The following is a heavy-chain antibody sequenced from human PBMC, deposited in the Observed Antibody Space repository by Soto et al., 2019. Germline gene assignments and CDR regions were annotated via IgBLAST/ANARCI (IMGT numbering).Heavy chain of an antibody. CDR3: ARRPIFGLVTQDRYYYYGMDV. D-gene: IGHD3-3*01. CDR2: GGT. V-gene: IGHV1-2*04. J-gene: IGHJ6*02. Sequence: GGTNYAQKFQGWVTMTRDTSISTAYMELSRLRSDDTAVYYCARRPIFGLVTQDRYYYYGMDVWGQGTTVTVSS.